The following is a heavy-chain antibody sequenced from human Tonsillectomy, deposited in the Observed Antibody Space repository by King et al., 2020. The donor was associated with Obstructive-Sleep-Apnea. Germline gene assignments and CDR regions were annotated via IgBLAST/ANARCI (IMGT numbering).Heavy chain of an antibody. J-gene: IGHJ3*02. CDR1: GFTFSSYW. CDR3: ALLAASDAFDI. V-gene: IGHV3-74*01. Sequence: VQLVESGGGLFQPGVSLRLSCAASGFTFSSYWMHWVRQAPGKGLVWFSRINSDGSTTSYADSVKGRFTISRANAKNTLYLQMNSLRAEDTAVYYCALLAASDAFDIWGQGTMVTVSS. CDR2: INSDGSTT.